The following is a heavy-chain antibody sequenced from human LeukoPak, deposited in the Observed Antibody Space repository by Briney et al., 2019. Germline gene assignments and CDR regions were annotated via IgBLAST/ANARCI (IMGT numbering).Heavy chain of an antibody. J-gene: IGHJ5*02. V-gene: IGHV4-39*07. CDR2: IFYSGST. Sequence: SETLSLTCSVSGGSISSSSNYWGWIRQPPGKGLEWIGSIFYSGSTYYKSSLKSRVTISVDTSKNQFSLKLSSVTAADTAVYYCASVRDYYDSSGYYHWGQGTLVTVSS. D-gene: IGHD3-22*01. CDR3: ASVRDYYDSSGYYH. CDR1: GGSISSSSNY.